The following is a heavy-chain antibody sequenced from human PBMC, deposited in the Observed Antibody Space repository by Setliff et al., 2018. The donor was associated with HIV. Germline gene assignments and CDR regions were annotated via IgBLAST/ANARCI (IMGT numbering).Heavy chain of an antibody. CDR2: INRNGIT. CDR3: ARGGSAWNMPRGDYANWFDP. CDR1: GGSFSGYH. Sequence: PSETLSLTCAVYGGSFSGYHWSWIRQSPGKGLEWLGEINRNGITYSIPSLRGRLSISIDTSRNQFSLRLTSLIAADTAVYYCARGGSAWNMPRGDYANWFDPWGQGTLVTVSS. D-gene: IGHD4-17*01. J-gene: IGHJ5*02. V-gene: IGHV4-34*01.